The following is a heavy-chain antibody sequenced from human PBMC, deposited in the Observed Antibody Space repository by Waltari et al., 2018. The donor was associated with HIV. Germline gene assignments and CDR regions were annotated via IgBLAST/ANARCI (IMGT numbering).Heavy chain of an antibody. Sequence: GKGLEWIGSVYYSGSTYYNPSLKSRVTISVDTSKNQFSLKLSSVTAADTAVYYCATVITMVRGVIIGGIDYWGQGTLVTVSS. J-gene: IGHJ4*02. CDR3: ATVITMVRGVIIGGIDY. D-gene: IGHD3-10*01. CDR2: VYYSGST. V-gene: IGHV4-39*07.